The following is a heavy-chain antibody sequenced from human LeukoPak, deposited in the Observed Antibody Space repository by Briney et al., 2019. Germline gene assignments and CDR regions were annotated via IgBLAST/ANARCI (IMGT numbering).Heavy chain of an antibody. CDR3: VRRADFWALPEHTYSLDY. CDR2: LYYSGGP. V-gene: IGHV4-59*01. Sequence: SETLSLTCSVSGGSIYSYYWSWIRQPPGKGLEWIGYLYYSGGPTYNPSLKSRVTISADTSKNQLSLNLRFVTAADTAVYFCVRRADFWALPEHTYSLDYWGQGALVTVSS. J-gene: IGHJ4*02. CDR1: GGSIYSYY. D-gene: IGHD3/OR15-3a*01.